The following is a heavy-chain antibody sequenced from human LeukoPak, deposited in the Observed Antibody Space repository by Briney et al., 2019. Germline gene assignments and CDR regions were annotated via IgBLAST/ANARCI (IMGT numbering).Heavy chain of an antibody. D-gene: IGHD3-10*01. CDR2: IWHDGSHK. J-gene: IGHJ4*02. CDR3: AREIFGSGSYPYF. CDR1: GFAFNTDA. V-gene: IGHV3-33*01. Sequence: GGSLRVSCAASGFAFNTDAMHWVRQAPGQGLEWVALIWHDGSHKFYSNSVRGQFTISRDNSKNTVSLQMNNLRPEDTAVYYCAREIFGSGSYPYFWGQGTLVTVSS.